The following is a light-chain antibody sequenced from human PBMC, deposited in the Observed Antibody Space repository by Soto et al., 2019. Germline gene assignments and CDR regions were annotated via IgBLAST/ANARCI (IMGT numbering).Light chain of an antibody. CDR2: GAS. V-gene: IGKV3-20*01. Sequence: EIVLTQSPGTLSLSPGERATLSCRASQSVSSSYLAWYQQKPGQAPRLLIYGASSRATGIPDRFSGSGSGTDFTLTISRLEPEDFAVYYCQQYGSPPTFGGGTKVDIK. CDR1: QSVSSSY. J-gene: IGKJ4*01. CDR3: QQYGSPPT.